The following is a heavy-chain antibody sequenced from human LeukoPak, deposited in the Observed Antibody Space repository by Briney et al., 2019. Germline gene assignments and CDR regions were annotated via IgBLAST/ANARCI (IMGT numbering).Heavy chain of an antibody. Sequence: QPGGSLRLSCAASGFTFSSYGMHWVRQAPGKGLEWVAFIRYDGSNKYYADSVKGRFTISRDNSKNTRYLQMNSLRAEDTAVYYCAKVPPTPVDYWGQGTLVTVSS. D-gene: IGHD4-17*01. V-gene: IGHV3-30*02. J-gene: IGHJ4*02. CDR3: AKVPPTPVDY. CDR2: IRYDGSNK. CDR1: GFTFSSYG.